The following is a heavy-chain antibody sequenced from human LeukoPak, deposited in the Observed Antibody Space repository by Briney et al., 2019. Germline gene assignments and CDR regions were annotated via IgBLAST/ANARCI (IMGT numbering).Heavy chain of an antibody. D-gene: IGHD3-3*01. CDR3: ARAGMEYVDY. CDR2: IYYSGST. CDR1: GGSISSGGYY. Sequence: SETLSLTCTVSGGSISSGGYYWSWIRQHPGKGLEWIGYIYYSGSTYYNLSLKSRVTISVDTSKNQFSLKLSSVTAADTAVYYCARAGMEYVDYWGQGTLVTVSS. V-gene: IGHV4-31*03. J-gene: IGHJ4*02.